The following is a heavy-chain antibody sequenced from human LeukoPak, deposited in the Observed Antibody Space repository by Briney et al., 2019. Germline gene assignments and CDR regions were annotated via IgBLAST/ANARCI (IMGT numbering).Heavy chain of an antibody. V-gene: IGHV3-30-3*01. Sequence: GGSLRLSCAASGFTFSSYAMHWVRQAPGKGLEWVAAISYDGSNKYYADSVKGRFTISRDNSKNTLYLQMNSLRAEDTAVYYCARAPAWLQPRFDYWGQGTLVTVSS. J-gene: IGHJ4*02. D-gene: IGHD5-24*01. CDR1: GFTFSSYA. CDR2: ISYDGSNK. CDR3: ARAPAWLQPRFDY.